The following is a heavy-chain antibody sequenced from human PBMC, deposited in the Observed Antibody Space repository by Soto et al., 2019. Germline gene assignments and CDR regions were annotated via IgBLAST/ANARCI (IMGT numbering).Heavy chain of an antibody. D-gene: IGHD2-8*01. CDR3: AKTRGSMIYAISVYGMDV. CDR1: GFSFSSFA. CDR2: ISGSADST. J-gene: IGHJ6*02. V-gene: IGHV3-23*01. Sequence: EVQLLESGGGFIHPGGSLRLSCAASGFSFSSFAMNLVRQAPGKGLECVSIISGSADSTFYADSVKGRFTISRDKSKSTPYLQISSLGAEDTAVYYCAKTRGSMIYAISVYGMDVWGQGTTVTVSS.